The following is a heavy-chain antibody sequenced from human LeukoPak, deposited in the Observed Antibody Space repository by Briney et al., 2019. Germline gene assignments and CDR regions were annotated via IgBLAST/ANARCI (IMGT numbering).Heavy chain of an antibody. V-gene: IGHV4-38-2*02. D-gene: IGHD4-11*01. CDR1: GYSITNGYQ. CDR2: IYQSGST. J-gene: IGHJ4*02. CDR3: ARSEINDYMRF. Sequence: SETLSLTCTVSGYSITNGYQRAWIRQPPGKRLEWIGSIYQSGSTYDNLSLKSRLTMSVDTSKNQFSLKMRAVTAADTAIYYCARSEINDYMRFWGQGILVTVSS.